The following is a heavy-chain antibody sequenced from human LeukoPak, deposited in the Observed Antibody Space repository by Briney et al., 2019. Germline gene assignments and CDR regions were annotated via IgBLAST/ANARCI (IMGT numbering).Heavy chain of an antibody. J-gene: IGHJ5*01. CDR3: VKDPRDTYGTNWFVS. CDR1: GFIFWNYA. CDR2: TSGTGGAT. D-gene: IGHD2-21*01. V-gene: IGHV3-23*01. Sequence: GGSLRLSCVASGFIFWNYAMSWVRQAPGKGLQWVSQTSGTGGATWYAGFARDRFTISRDNSKKTLYLQMSGLRVEDTAMYYCVKDPRDTYGTNWFVSWGQGTLLIVSS.